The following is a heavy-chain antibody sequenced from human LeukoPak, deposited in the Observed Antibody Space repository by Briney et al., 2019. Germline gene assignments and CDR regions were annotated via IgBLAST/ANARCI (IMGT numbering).Heavy chain of an antibody. CDR2: IIPILGIA. CDR3: ARGPVTPNLYYFDY. V-gene: IGHV1-69*04. J-gene: IGHJ4*02. D-gene: IGHD4-23*01. CDR1: GGTFSSYA. Sequence: SVKLFCKASGGTFSSYAISWVRQALGQGLEWMGRIIPILGIANYAQKFQGRVTITADKSTSTAYMELSSLRSEDTAVYYCARGPVTPNLYYFDYWGQGTLVTVSS.